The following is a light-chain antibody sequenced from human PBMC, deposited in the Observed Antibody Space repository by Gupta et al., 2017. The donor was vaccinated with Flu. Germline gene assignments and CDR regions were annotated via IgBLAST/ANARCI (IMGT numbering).Light chain of an antibody. V-gene: IGKV3-20*01. CDR3: QQDGRSPV. J-gene: IGKJ4*01. CDR2: GAS. CDR1: QSVSRSY. Sequence: VLPQPPGTLSLSPGERATLSCRASQSVSRSYLAWYQQKPGQAPRLLIYGASSRATGDPDRFSGSGAGTDFTLTSSRLEPEDVAVYYWQQDGRSPVFGGGTKVEIK.